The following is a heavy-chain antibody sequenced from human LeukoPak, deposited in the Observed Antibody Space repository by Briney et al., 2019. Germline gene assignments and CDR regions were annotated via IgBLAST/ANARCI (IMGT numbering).Heavy chain of an antibody. CDR3: ARNLAGHFGGFYFDD. D-gene: IGHD2-21*01. CDR1: GGSISSSSYY. Sequence: PSETLSLTCTVSGGSISSSSYYWGWIRQPPGKGLEWIGSIYYSGSTYYNPSLKSRVTISVDTSKNQFSLKLSSVTAADTAVYYCARNLAGHFGGFYFDDWGQGTLVTVSS. CDR2: IYYSGST. J-gene: IGHJ4*02. V-gene: IGHV4-39*07.